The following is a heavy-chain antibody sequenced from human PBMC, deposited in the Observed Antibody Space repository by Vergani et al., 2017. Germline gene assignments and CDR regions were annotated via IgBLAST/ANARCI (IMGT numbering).Heavy chain of an antibody. D-gene: IGHD3-10*01. Sequence: EVQLVESGGGLVKPGGSLRLSCAASGFTFSSYSMNWVRQAPGKGLEWVSSISSSSSYVYYADSVKGRFTISRDNAKNSLYLQMNSLRAEDTAVYYCARGYGSGSFGDYWGQGTLVTVSS. CDR3: ARGYGSGSFGDY. CDR2: ISSSSSYV. J-gene: IGHJ4*02. CDR1: GFTFSSYS. V-gene: IGHV3-21*01.